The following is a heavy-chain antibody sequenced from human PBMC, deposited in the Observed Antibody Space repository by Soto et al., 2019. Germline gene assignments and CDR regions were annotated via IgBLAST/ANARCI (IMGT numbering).Heavy chain of an antibody. CDR1: GYTFTSYA. D-gene: IGHD1-1*01. CDR2: INAGNGNT. Sequence: GASVKVSCKASGYTFTSYAMHWVRQVPGQRLEWMGWINAGNGNTKYSQKFRGRVTMTTDTSTNTAYMDLRSLRSDDTAVYYCARHNSQWPNWFDPWGQGTPVTVSS. V-gene: IGHV1-3*01. CDR3: ARHNSQWPNWFDP. J-gene: IGHJ5*02.